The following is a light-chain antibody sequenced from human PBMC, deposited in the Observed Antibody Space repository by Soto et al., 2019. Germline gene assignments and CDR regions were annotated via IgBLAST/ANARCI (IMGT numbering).Light chain of an antibody. CDR2: AAS. J-gene: IGKJ1*01. Sequence: AIQMTQSPSSLSASVGDRVTITCRASQAIRRELGWYQQRPGKAPKLLIYAASQLKIGVPSRFSGSGSGTDFTLTISSLQPEDFATYYCLQDNDYPWTFGQGTKVEVK. CDR1: QAIRRE. CDR3: LQDNDYPWT. V-gene: IGKV1-6*01.